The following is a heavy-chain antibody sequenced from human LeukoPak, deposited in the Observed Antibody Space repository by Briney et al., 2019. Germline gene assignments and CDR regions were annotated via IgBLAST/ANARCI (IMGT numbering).Heavy chain of an antibody. CDR3: ARGPPRGKYYYMDV. J-gene: IGHJ6*03. Sequence: GGSLRLSCAASGFTFSSFDMHWVRQPPGQGLEWVPTIGTASDTYYPGSVEGRFTLSRDNAKNSLYLQMNSLTAGDTAVYYCARGPPRGKYYYMDVWGKGTTVTVSS. D-gene: IGHD1-1*01. V-gene: IGHV3-13*01. CDR2: IGTASDT. CDR1: GFTFSSFD.